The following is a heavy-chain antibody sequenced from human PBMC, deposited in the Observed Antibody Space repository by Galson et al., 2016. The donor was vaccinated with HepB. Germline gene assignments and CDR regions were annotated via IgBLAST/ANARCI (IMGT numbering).Heavy chain of an antibody. V-gene: IGHV4-4*02. J-gene: IGHJ3*02. D-gene: IGHD2-8*02. Sequence: ETLSLTCTVSGGSISSTTNRWSWVRQSPGQGLEWIGEIYHSGDTNYNPSLKSRATISVDTSRNQFSLSLSSVTAADTAVYYCSRDCTGGTCKFAGYDGFYIWGQGTTVTVS. CDR1: GGSISSTTNR. CDR3: SRDCTGGTCKFAGYDGFYI. CDR2: IYHSGDT.